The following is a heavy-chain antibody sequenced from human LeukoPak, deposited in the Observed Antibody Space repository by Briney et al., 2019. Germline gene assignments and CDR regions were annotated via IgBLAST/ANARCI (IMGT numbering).Heavy chain of an antibody. Sequence: GASLKISCKGSGYSFTSYWIGWVRQVPGKGLDWLRIIYPVDSDTRYSPSFQGHVTISADKSISTAYLQWSSLKASDTAMYYCARLQDTAMVNFDYWGQGTLVTVSS. CDR2: IYPVDSDT. V-gene: IGHV5-51*01. CDR3: ARLQDTAMVNFDY. CDR1: GYSFTSYW. D-gene: IGHD5-18*01. J-gene: IGHJ4*02.